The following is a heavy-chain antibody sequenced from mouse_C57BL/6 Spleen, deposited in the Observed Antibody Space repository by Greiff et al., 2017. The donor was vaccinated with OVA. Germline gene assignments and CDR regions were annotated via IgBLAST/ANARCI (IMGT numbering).Heavy chain of an antibody. J-gene: IGHJ4*01. V-gene: IGHV2-2*01. CDR3: ARSSYDYRAMDY. CDR2: IWSGGST. Sequence: VKLVESGPGLVQPAQSLYITCTVSGFSLTSSGVTWVRQSPGKGLEWLGVIWSGGSTDYNAAFIYRLSISKDNSKSQVFFKMNNLQADDTAIYYCARSSYDYRAMDYWGQGTSVTVSS. CDR1: GFSLTSSG. D-gene: IGHD2-10*01.